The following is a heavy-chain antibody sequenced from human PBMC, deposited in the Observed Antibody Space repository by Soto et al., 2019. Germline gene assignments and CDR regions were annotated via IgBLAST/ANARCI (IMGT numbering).Heavy chain of an antibody. J-gene: IGHJ4*02. CDR1: GFTFSNFG. V-gene: IGHV3-30*18. D-gene: IGHD2-15*01. Sequence: VQLVESGGGVVQPGRSPRLSCAASGFTFSNFGMHWVRQAPGKGLEWVAAISSDGGDKYYSHSVKDRFTISRDNSKNTLFLQMNRLRVEITAVYYCVKGSEVARQELDHWGQGILVTVSS. CDR2: ISSDGGDK. CDR3: VKGSEVARQELDH.